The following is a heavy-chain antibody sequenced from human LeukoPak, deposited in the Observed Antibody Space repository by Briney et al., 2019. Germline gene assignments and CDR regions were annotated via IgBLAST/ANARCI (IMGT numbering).Heavy chain of an antibody. J-gene: IGHJ4*02. Sequence: GGSLRLSCAASGFTFDDYAMHWVRQAPGKGLEWVSGISWNSGSIGYADSVKGRFTISRDNAKNSLYLQMNSLRAEDTAVYYCARREPQGCSGTSCFAGPVGHWGQGTLVTVSS. D-gene: IGHD2-2*01. CDR2: ISWNSGSI. CDR3: ARREPQGCSGTSCFAGPVGH. CDR1: GFTFDDYA. V-gene: IGHV3-9*01.